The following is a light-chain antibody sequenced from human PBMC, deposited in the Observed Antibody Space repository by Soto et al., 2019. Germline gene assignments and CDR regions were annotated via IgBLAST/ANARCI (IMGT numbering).Light chain of an antibody. CDR3: QQYGSSPWT. J-gene: IGKJ1*01. CDR1: QSVSRSY. CDR2: GAS. V-gene: IGKV3-20*01. Sequence: EVVLTQSPGTLSLSPGERATLSCRASQSVSRSYLAWYQQKPGQAPRLLIYGASSRATGIPDRFSGSGSGTDFTLTISRLESEDFAVYYCQQYGSSPWTFGRGTKVDIK.